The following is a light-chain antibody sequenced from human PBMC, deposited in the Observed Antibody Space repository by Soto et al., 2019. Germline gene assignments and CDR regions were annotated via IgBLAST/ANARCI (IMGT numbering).Light chain of an antibody. CDR3: QQYCRSPFT. Sequence: EIVMTQSPGTLSLSPGETATLSCRASQSVSSNYVAWFHQKPGQAPRLLICGASSRATGVPDRFSASGSGTDFTLTISRLEPEDFAVYYCQQYCRSPFTFGPGTKVDIK. CDR1: QSVSSNY. CDR2: GAS. J-gene: IGKJ3*01. V-gene: IGKV3-20*01.